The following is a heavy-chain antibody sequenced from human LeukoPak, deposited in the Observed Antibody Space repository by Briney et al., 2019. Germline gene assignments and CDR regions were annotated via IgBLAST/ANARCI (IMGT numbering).Heavy chain of an antibody. V-gene: IGHV4-39*01. CDR3: ARRMADKITMIVVVITYYFDY. D-gene: IGHD3-22*01. J-gene: IGHJ4*02. CDR2: IYHSGST. Sequence: PSETLSLTCTVSGGSISSSSYYWGWIRQPPGKGLEWIGSIYHSGSTYYNPSLKSRVTISVDTSKNQFSLKLSSVTAADTAVYYCARRMADKITMIVVVITYYFDYWGQGTLITVSS. CDR1: GGSISSSSYY.